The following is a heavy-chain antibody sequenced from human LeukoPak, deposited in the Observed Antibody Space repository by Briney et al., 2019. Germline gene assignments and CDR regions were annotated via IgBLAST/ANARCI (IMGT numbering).Heavy chain of an antibody. D-gene: IGHD3-16*02. J-gene: IGHJ2*01. CDR1: GYTFTGNH. CDR2: IDPNSGGT. Sequence: ASVKVSCKAPGYTFTGNHVHWVRQAPRQGLEWMGWIDPNSGGTKYAQKFQDRVAMTSDTSISTAYMELSGLRSDDTAVYFCAKEADIVSFDLWGRGTLVTVSS. V-gene: IGHV1-2*02. CDR3: AKEADIVSFDL.